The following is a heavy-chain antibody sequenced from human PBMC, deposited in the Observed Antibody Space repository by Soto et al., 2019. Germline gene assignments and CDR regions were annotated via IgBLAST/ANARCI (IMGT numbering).Heavy chain of an antibody. CDR3: ARDQGVVGAPYYFDY. Sequence: SVKVSCKASGGTFSSYAISWVRQAPGQGLEWMGGIIPIFGTANYAQKFQGRVTITADESTSTAYMELSRLRSDDTAVYYCARDQGVVGAPYYFDYWGQGTLVTVSS. D-gene: IGHD1-26*01. V-gene: IGHV1-69*13. CDR2: IIPIFGTA. J-gene: IGHJ4*02. CDR1: GGTFSSYA.